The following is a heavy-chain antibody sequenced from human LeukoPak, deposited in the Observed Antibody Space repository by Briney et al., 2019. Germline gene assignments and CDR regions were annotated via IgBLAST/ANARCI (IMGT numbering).Heavy chain of an antibody. CDR3: ARGEDYGGNSGDWYFDL. CDR2: VYHSGST. J-gene: IGHJ2*01. CDR1: GGSISSGGYS. Sequence: PSQTLSLTCAVSGGSISSGGYSWSWIRQPPGKGLEWIGYVYHSGSTYYNPSLKSRVTISVDRSKNQFSLKLSSVTAADTAAYYCARGEDYGGNSGDWYFDLWGRGTLVTVSS. D-gene: IGHD4-17*01. V-gene: IGHV4-30-2*01.